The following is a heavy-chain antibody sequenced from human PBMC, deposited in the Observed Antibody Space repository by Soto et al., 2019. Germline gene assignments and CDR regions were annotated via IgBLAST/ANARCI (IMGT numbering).Heavy chain of an antibody. D-gene: IGHD3-22*01. CDR1: GFSFSSYE. J-gene: IGHJ4*02. Sequence: GGSLRLSCAASGFSFSSYEMNWVRQAPGKGLEWVSAISDGGDTTYYADSVKGRFTISRDNSKNTLYLQMDSLRAEDTAVYYCAKNRGIIMIVESWGQGTLVTVSS. CDR2: ISDGGDTT. V-gene: IGHV3-23*01. CDR3: AKNRGIIMIVES.